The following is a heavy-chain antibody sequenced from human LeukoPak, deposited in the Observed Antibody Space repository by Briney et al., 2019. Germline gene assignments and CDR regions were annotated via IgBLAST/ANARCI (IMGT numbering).Heavy chain of an antibody. CDR1: GFTFSSYA. CDR3: AKSISNSGWPFDY. D-gene: IGHD6-19*01. V-gene: IGHV3-23*01. J-gene: IGHJ4*02. Sequence: PGGSLRLSCAASGFTFSSYAMSWVRQAPGRGLEWVSAISISGDDTYYADSVKGRFTISRDNSRSTLYLQMNSLRAEDTALYYCAKSISNSGWPFDYWGQGTLVTVSS. CDR2: ISISGDDT.